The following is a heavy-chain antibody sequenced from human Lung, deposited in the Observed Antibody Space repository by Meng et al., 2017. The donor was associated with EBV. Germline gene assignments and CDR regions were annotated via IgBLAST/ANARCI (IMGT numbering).Heavy chain of an antibody. Sequence: PLQESGPGLVKPSQPLTLTCTGSGGAISSGDDYWSWIRQPPGKGLEWIGYISYSGSTYYNPSLKSRVTISVDTSKNQFSLRLSSVTAADTAVYYCARVGAYCGGDCYHPRWGQGTLVTVSS. D-gene: IGHD2-21*02. CDR3: ARVGAYCGGDCYHPR. V-gene: IGHV4-30-4*01. CDR2: ISYSGST. CDR1: GGAISSGDDY. J-gene: IGHJ4*02.